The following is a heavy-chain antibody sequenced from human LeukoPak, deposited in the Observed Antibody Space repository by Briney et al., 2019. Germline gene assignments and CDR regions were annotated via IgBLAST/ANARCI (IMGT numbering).Heavy chain of an antibody. CDR2: MSDNNGVT. CDR3: ARWDRGRNSELDY. CDR1: GSTFTNYG. D-gene: IGHD1-26*01. V-gene: IGHV1-18*01. Sequence: ASVKLCCSASGSTFTNYGITWGRQAPGQGLEWVGSMSDNNGVTNSAQNLKGRVTITTNKSKSTPYMELNNLRSDDTAVYYCARWDRGRNSELDYWGPGTLVIVST. J-gene: IGHJ4*02.